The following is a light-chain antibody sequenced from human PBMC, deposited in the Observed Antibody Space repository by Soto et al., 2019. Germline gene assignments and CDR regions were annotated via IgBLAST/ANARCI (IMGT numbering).Light chain of an antibody. Sequence: QSVLTQPPSVSGAPGQRVTISCTGSSSNIGAGFDVHWYHQIAGTAPKLLIYANNIRPSGVPDRFSGSKSGSSASLAISGLQAEDEGDYYCQSYDSSLSGSYVFGTGTKLTVL. CDR1: SSNIGAGFD. J-gene: IGLJ1*01. V-gene: IGLV1-40*01. CDR3: QSYDSSLSGSYV. CDR2: ANN.